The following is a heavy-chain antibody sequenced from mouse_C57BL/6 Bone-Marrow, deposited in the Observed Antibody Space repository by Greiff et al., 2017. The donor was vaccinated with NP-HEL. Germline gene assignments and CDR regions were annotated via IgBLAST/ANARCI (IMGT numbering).Heavy chain of an antibody. D-gene: IGHD2-5*01. Sequence: VQLQQPGAELVMPGASVKLSCKASGYTFTSYWMHWVKQRPGQGLEWIGESDPSDSYTNYNQKFKGKSTLTVDKSSSTAYMQLSSLTSEDSAVYYCARAYYSNPWFAYWGQGTLVTVSA. V-gene: IGHV1-69*01. CDR2: SDPSDSYT. CDR3: ARAYYSNPWFAY. CDR1: GYTFTSYW. J-gene: IGHJ3*01.